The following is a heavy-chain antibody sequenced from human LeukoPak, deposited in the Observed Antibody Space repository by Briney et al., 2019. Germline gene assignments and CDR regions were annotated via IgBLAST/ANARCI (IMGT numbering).Heavy chain of an antibody. V-gene: IGHV3-7*01. CDR2: IKQDGSEK. D-gene: IGHD3-3*01. Sequence: GGSLRLSCAASGFTFSSYWMSRVRQAPGMGLEWVATIKQDGSEKYYVDSVKGRFTISRDNAKNSLYVQMNSLRAEDTAVYYCARDRTTDFWSGYYTNYFDYWGQGTLVTVSS. CDR1: GFTFSSYW. CDR3: ARDRTTDFWSGYYTNYFDY. J-gene: IGHJ4*02.